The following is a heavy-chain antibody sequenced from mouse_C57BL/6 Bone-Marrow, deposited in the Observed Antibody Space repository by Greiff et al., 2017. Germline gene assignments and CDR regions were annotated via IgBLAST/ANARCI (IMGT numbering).Heavy chain of an antibody. Sequence: EVKLQESGGDLVKPGGSLKLSCAASGFTFSSYGMSWVRQTPDKRLEWVATISSGGSYTYYPDSVKGRFTISRDNAKNTLYLQMSSLKSEDTAMYYCARPLLKSWFAYWGQGTLVTVSA. CDR3: ARPLLKSWFAY. CDR2: ISSGGSYT. V-gene: IGHV5-6*01. J-gene: IGHJ3*01. CDR1: GFTFSSYG.